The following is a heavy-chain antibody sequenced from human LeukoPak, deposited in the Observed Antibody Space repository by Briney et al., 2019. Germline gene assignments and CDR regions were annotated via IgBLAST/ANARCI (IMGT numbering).Heavy chain of an antibody. Sequence: KPSETLSLTCTVSGGSIDSYYWSWIRQPPGKGLEWIGYIYYTGSTEYHPSLKSRVTLSLDTSKNQFSLKLTSVTAADTAVYYCARVYQSAEYYFDYWGQGNLVSVSS. CDR3: ARVYQSAEYYFDY. CDR1: GGSIDSYY. CDR2: IYYTGST. J-gene: IGHJ4*02. D-gene: IGHD2-2*01. V-gene: IGHV4-59*01.